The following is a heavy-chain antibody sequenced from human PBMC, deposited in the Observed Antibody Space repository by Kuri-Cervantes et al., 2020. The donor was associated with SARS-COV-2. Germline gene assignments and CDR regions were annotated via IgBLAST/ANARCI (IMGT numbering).Heavy chain of an antibody. CDR2: ISSSSSYI. Sequence: GESLKISCAASGFTFSSYSMNWVRQAPGKGLEWVSSISSSSSYIYYADSVKGRLTISRDNAKNSLYLQMNSLRTEDTALYYCAKDFGYGVDIVYRGVRYYYYMDVWGKGTTVTVSS. CDR1: GFTFSSYS. V-gene: IGHV3-21*04. J-gene: IGHJ6*03. CDR3: AKDFGYGVDIVYRGVRYYYYMDV. D-gene: IGHD5/OR15-5a*01.